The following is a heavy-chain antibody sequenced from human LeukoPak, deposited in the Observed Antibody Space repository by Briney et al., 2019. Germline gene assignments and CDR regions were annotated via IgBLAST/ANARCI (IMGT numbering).Heavy chain of an antibody. CDR3: ARDRRYSSGWYGENWLDP. D-gene: IGHD6-19*01. CDR2: IIPIFGTA. J-gene: IGHJ5*02. Sequence: SVKVSCKASGGTFSSYAISWVRQAPGQGLEWMGGIIPIFGTANYAQKFQGRVTITADKSTSTAYMELSSLRSEDTAVYYCARDRRYSSGWYGENWLDPWGQGTLVTVSS. V-gene: IGHV1-69*06. CDR1: GGTFSSYA.